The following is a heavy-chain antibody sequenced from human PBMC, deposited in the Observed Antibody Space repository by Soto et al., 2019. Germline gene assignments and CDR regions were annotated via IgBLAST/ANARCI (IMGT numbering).Heavy chain of an antibody. Sequence: VQLVESGGGVVQPGRSLRLSCAASGFTFSSYAMHWVRQAPGKGLEWVAVISYDGSNKYYADSVKGRFTISRDNSKNTLYLQMNSLRAEDTAVYYCARDLASGSYGLGWFDPWGQGTLVTVSS. V-gene: IGHV3-30-3*01. CDR1: GFTFSSYA. D-gene: IGHD1-26*01. CDR3: ARDLASGSYGLGWFDP. J-gene: IGHJ5*02. CDR2: ISYDGSNK.